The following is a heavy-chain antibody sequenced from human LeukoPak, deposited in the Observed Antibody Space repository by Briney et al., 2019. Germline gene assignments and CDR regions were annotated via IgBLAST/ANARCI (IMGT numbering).Heavy chain of an antibody. D-gene: IGHD5-18*01. CDR3: AKGNLQLGQDACDI. CDR2: IGPDDAT. Sequence: GGSLRLSCAASGFSLSGNAVSWVRQAPGKRPEWVAGIGPDDATFYPASVRGRFTISRDTSQNTMYLQMNSLRAEDTALYYCAKGNLQLGQDACDIWGQGAMVTVSS. V-gene: IGHV3-23*01. CDR1: GFSLSGNA. J-gene: IGHJ3*02.